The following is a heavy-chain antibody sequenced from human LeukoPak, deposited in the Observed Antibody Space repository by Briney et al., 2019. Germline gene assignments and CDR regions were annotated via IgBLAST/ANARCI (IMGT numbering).Heavy chain of an antibody. CDR1: GFTFDDYA. CDR3: AKGGSYRNYYYYMDV. V-gene: IGHV3-9*01. CDR2: ISWNSGSI. D-gene: IGHD3-16*02. J-gene: IGHJ6*03. Sequence: GGSLRLSCAASGFTFDDYAMHWVRQAPGKGLEWVSGISWNSGSIGYADSVKGRFTLSRDNAKNSLYLQMNSLRAEDTALYYCAKGGSYRNYYYYMDVWGKGTTVTISS.